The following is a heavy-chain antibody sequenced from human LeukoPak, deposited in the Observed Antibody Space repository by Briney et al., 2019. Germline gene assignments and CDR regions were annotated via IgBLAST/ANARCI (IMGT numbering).Heavy chain of an antibody. J-gene: IGHJ5*02. V-gene: IGHV4-34*01. CDR1: GGSFSGYY. Sequence: SETLSLTCAVYGGSFSGYYWSWIRQPPGKGLEWIGEINHSGSTNYNPSLKSRVTISVDTSKNQFSLKLSSVTAADTAVYYCAREERWFGATRVNWFDPWGQGTLVTVSS. CDR2: INHSGST. D-gene: IGHD3-10*01. CDR3: AREERWFGATRVNWFDP.